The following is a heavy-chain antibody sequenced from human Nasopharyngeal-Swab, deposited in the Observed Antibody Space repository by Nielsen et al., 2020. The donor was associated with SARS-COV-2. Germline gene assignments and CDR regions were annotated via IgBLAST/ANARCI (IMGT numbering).Heavy chain of an antibody. V-gene: IGHV1-18*01. CDR1: GYTFTSYG. J-gene: IGHJ5*02. CDR2: ISAYNGNT. Sequence: ASLKVSCKASGYTFTSYGISWVRQAPGQGLEWMGWISAYNGNTNYAQKLQGRVTMTTDTSTSTAYMELRSLRSDDTAVYYCAREATVTASDRFDPWGQGTLVTVSS. CDR3: AREATVTASDRFDP. D-gene: IGHD4-17*01.